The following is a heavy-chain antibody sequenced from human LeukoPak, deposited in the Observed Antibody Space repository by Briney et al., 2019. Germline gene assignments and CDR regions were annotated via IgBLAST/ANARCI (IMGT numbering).Heavy chain of an antibody. Sequence: PGGSLRLSCAASGFTFDDYGMSWVRQAPGKGLEWVSGINWNGGSTGYADSVKGRFTISRDNSKNTLYLQMNSLRAEDTAVYYCAKPRRGIVVVDYFDYWGQGTLVTVSS. V-gene: IGHV3-20*04. D-gene: IGHD3-22*01. J-gene: IGHJ4*02. CDR3: AKPRRGIVVVDYFDY. CDR1: GFTFDDYG. CDR2: INWNGGST.